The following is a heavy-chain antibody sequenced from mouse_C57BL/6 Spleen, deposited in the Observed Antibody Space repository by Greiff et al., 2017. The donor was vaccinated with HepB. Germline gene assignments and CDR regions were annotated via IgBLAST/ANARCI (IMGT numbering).Heavy chain of an antibody. Sequence: DVQLQESGGGLVKPGGSLKLSCAASGFTFSDYGMHWVRQAPEKGLEWVAYISSGSSTIYYADTVKGRFTISRDNAKNTLFLQMTSLRSEDTAMYYCARDGYPSYWYFDVWGTGTTVTVSS. CDR3: ARDGYPSYWYFDV. D-gene: IGHD1-1*01. V-gene: IGHV5-17*01. CDR1: GFTFSDYG. CDR2: ISSGSSTI. J-gene: IGHJ1*03.